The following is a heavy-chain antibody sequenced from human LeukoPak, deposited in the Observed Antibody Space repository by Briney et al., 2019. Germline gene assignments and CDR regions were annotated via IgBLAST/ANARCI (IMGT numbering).Heavy chain of an antibody. Sequence: PGGSLRLSCIASRFTFGDFAMSWVRQTPGKGLEWVSTIGGTGGEYYCGDSVKGRFTVSRDNSKNTLSLQMNSLRAEDTAIYYCAKEVCSSGGSCPLDYWGQGTLVTVSS. CDR2: IGGTGGEY. D-gene: IGHD2-15*01. CDR3: AKEVCSSGGSCPLDY. V-gene: IGHV3-23*01. J-gene: IGHJ4*02. CDR1: RFTFGDFA.